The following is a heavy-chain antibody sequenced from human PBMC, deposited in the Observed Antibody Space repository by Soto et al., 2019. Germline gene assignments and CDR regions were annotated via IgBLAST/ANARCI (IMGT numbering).Heavy chain of an antibody. CDR1: GGSISSGDYY. D-gene: IGHD5-12*01. J-gene: IGHJ5*02. CDR2: IYYSGSP. CDR3: ARSRDGYNSWFDP. Sequence: QVQLQESGPGLVKPSQTLSLTCTVSGGSISSGDYYWSWIRQPPGKGLEWIGYIYYSGSPYYNPSLKSRVTISVDTSKNQFSLKLSSVTAADTAVYYCARSRDGYNSWFDPWGQGTLVTVSS. V-gene: IGHV4-30-4*01.